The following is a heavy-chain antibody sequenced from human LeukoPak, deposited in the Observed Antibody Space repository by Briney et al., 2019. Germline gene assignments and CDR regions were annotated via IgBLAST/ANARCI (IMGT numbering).Heavy chain of an antibody. CDR2: FDPEDGET. CDR3: ATSTYYDYVWGSYRLDT. Sequence: ASVTVSCKVSGYTLTELSMHWVRQAPGKGLEWMGGFDPEDGETIYAQKFQGRVTMTEDTSTDTAYMELSSLRSEDTAVYYCATSTYYDYVWGSYRLDTWGQGILVTVSS. CDR1: GYTLTELS. V-gene: IGHV1-24*01. J-gene: IGHJ5*02. D-gene: IGHD3-16*01.